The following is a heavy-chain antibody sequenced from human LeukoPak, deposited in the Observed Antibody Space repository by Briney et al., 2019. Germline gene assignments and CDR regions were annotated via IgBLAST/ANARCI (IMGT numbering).Heavy chain of an antibody. D-gene: IGHD2-2*01. J-gene: IGHJ6*02. CDR2: IKEDGSDK. V-gene: IGHV3-7*05. CDR1: GFTFSNYW. Sequence: GGSLRLSCAASGFTFSNYWMSWVRQAPGKGLEWVASIKEDGSDKYYVDSVKGRFTISRDNPKNTLYLQMNSLRAEDTAVYYCAKDRGVVPVGARGHYYYGMDVWGQGTTVTVSS. CDR3: AKDRGVVPVGARGHYYYGMDV.